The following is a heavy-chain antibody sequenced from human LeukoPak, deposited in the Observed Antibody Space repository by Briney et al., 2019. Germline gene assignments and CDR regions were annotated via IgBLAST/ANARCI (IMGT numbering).Heavy chain of an antibody. J-gene: IGHJ6*03. D-gene: IGHD4-23*01. Sequence: PGGSLRLSCAASGFTFSDYYMSWIRQAPGKGLEWVSYISSSGSTIYYADSVKGRFTISRDNAKNLLYLQMNSLRAEDTAVYYCARAHDYGGNSFSYYYYMDVWGKGTTVTVSS. CDR1: GFTFSDYY. CDR3: ARAHDYGGNSFSYYYYMDV. V-gene: IGHV3-11*01. CDR2: ISSSGSTI.